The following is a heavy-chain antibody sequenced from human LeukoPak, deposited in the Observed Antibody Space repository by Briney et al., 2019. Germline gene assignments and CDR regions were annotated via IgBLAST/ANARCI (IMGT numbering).Heavy chain of an antibody. CDR3: ARVDSGYDLYYYGMDV. D-gene: IGHD5-12*01. J-gene: IGHJ6*02. CDR1: GYTFTGYY. CDR2: INPNSGGT. Sequence: ASVKVSCKASGYTFTGYYMHWVRQAPGQGLEWMGRINPNSGGTNYAQKFQGRVTMTRDTSISTAYMELSRLRSDDTAVYYCARVDSGYDLYYYGMDVWGQGTTVTVSS. V-gene: IGHV1-2*06.